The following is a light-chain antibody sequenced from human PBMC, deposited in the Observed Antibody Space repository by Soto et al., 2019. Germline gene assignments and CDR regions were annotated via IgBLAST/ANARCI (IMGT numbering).Light chain of an antibody. CDR2: GAS. CDR3: QQYNNWPPGT. V-gene: IGKV3-15*01. CDR1: QSVSSN. J-gene: IGKJ2*01. Sequence: EIGMTQSPATLSVSPGERDTLSCRASQSVSSNLAWYQQKPGQAPRLLIYGASTRATGIPARFSGSGAGTEFTLTISSLQSEDFAVYYCQQYNNWPPGTFGQGTKLEIK.